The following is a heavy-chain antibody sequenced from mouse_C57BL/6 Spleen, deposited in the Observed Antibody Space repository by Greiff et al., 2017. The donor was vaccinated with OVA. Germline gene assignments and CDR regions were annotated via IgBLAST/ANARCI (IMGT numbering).Heavy chain of an antibody. CDR1: GFNITDYS. D-gene: IGHD1-1*01. Sequence: VQLQQSGAELVKPGASVKLSCTASGFNITDYSMHWVKQRPEQGLEWIGRIDPEDGETKYAPKFQGKATITADTSSNTAYLQLSSLTSEDTAVYYCAREGYGSAPYWYFDVWGTGTTVTVSS. CDR3: AREGYGSAPYWYFDV. J-gene: IGHJ1*03. CDR2: IDPEDGET. V-gene: IGHV14-2*01.